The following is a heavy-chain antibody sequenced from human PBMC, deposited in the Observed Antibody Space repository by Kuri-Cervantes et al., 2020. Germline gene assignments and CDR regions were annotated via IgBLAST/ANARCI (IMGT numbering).Heavy chain of an antibody. CDR1: GYTFTNYF. CDR2: INPNDGYT. D-gene: IGHD3-3*01. J-gene: IGHJ4*02. Sequence: ASVKVSCKASGYTFTNYFMHWVRQAPGQGLEWMGIINPNDGYTTYAQKFQGRVTMTRDTSTSTVYMELSSPRSEDTAVYYCARVVTIFGVDNIGHDYWGQGTLVTVSS. V-gene: IGHV1-46*01. CDR3: ARVVTIFGVDNIGHDY.